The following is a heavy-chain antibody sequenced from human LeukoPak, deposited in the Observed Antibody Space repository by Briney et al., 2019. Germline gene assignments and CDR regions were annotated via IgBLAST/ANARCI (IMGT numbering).Heavy chain of an antibody. CDR1: GFTFSSYA. J-gene: IGHJ1*01. D-gene: IGHD6-13*01. CDR2: ISHDGSTK. V-gene: IGHV3-30*01. Sequence: GRSLRLSCAASGFTFSSYAMHWVSQAPGKGLEWVAAISHDGSTKYHADSVKGRFTISRDNSKHTVYLQMNSLRAEDTAVYFCAGSPKYSSSWFEYFQHWGQGTLVTVSS. CDR3: AGSPKYSSSWFEYFQH.